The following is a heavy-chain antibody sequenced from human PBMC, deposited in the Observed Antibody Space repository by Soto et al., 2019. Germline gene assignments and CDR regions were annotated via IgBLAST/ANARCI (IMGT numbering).Heavy chain of an antibody. CDR2: ISSSGNTI. Sequence: PGGSMRLSCAASGFTFSDYYMSWVRQAPGKGLEWVSYISSSGNTIYYADSVKGRFTISRDNAKNSVYLQMNSLRAEDTALYFCAKMSSENYYDPVFSWGQGTLVTISS. J-gene: IGHJ4*02. CDR3: AKMSSENYYDPVFS. CDR1: GFTFSDYY. V-gene: IGHV3-11*01. D-gene: IGHD3-22*01.